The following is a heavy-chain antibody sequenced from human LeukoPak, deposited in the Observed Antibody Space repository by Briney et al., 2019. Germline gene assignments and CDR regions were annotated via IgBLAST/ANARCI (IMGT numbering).Heavy chain of an antibody. V-gene: IGHV4-34*01. CDR1: GGSISSYY. D-gene: IGHD2-8*01. CDR3: AREMVYRDY. Sequence: PSETLSLTCTVSGGSISSYYWSWIRQPPGKGLEWIGEINHSGSTNYNPSLKSRVTISVDTSKNQFSLKLSSVTAADTAVYYCAREMVYRDYWGQGTLVTVSS. J-gene: IGHJ4*02. CDR2: INHSGST.